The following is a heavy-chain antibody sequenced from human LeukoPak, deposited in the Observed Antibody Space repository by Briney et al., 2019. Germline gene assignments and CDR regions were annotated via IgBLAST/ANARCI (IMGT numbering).Heavy chain of an antibody. CDR2: ISWNSGSI. V-gene: IGHV3-9*01. Sequence: GGSLRLSCAASGFTFDDYAMHWVRQAPGKGLEWVSGISWNSGSIGYADSVKGRFTISRDNAKNSLYLQMNSLRAEDTALYYCAKAQGFGDSSGSYEYYFDYWGQGTLVTVSS. CDR1: GFTFDDYA. J-gene: IGHJ4*02. D-gene: IGHD3-22*01. CDR3: AKAQGFGDSSGSYEYYFDY.